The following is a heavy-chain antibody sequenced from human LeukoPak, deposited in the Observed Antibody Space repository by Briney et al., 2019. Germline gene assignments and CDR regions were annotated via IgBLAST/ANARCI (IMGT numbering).Heavy chain of an antibody. J-gene: IGHJ4*02. CDR1: GYSISSGYY. CDR3: ASLSSGSCWYY. V-gene: IGHV4-38-2*02. CDR2: IYHSGST. D-gene: IGHD1-26*01. Sequence: SETLSLTCTVSGYSISSGYYWGWIRQSPGKGLEWIGSIYHSGSTYYNPSLKSRVIISVDTSKNQFSLKLSSVTAADTAVYYCASLSSGSCWYYWGQGTLVTVSS.